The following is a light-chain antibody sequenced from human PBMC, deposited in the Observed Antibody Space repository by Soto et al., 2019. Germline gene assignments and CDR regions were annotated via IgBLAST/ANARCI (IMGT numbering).Light chain of an antibody. CDR3: AAWDDSLSAVV. J-gene: IGLJ2*01. Sequence: QAVVTQPPSVSGTPGQKVSISCSGSASNLGGNPVNWYQHLPGAAPKLLIYTNHQRPSGVPDRFSGSKSGTSASLAISGLRSEDEADFYCAAWDDSLSAVVFGGGTKLTVL. CDR1: ASNLGGNP. CDR2: TNH. V-gene: IGLV1-44*01.